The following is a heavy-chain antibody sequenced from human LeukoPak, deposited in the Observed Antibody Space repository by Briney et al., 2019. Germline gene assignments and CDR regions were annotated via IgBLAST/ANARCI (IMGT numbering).Heavy chain of an antibody. J-gene: IGHJ4*02. D-gene: IGHD2-21*02. Sequence: RAGGSLRLSCAASGFTFSSYAMHWVRQAPGKGLEWVAVISYDGSNKYYADSVKGRFTISRDNSKNTLYLQMNSQRAEDTAVYYCARDLLAYCGGDCSFSFGYWGQGTLVTVSS. CDR1: GFTFSSYA. CDR2: ISYDGSNK. CDR3: ARDLLAYCGGDCSFSFGY. V-gene: IGHV3-30-3*01.